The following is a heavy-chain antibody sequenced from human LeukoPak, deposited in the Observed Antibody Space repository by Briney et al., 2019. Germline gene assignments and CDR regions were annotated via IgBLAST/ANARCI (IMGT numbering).Heavy chain of an antibody. V-gene: IGHV3-23*01. CDR1: GFTFSSYA. CDR3: AAHEYYYYYGMDV. CDR2: ISGSGGST. J-gene: IGHJ6*02. Sequence: GGSLRLSCAASGFTFSSYAMSWVRQAPGKGLEWVSAISGSGGSTYYADSVKGQFTISRDNSKNTLYLQMNSLRAEDTAVYYCAAHEYYYYYGMDVWGQGTTVTVSS.